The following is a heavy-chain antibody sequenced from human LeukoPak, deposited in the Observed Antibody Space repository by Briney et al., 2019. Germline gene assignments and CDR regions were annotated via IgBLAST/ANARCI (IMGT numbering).Heavy chain of an antibody. Sequence: GGSLRLSCAASGFTVSSNYMSWVRQAPGKGLEWVSVIYSGGSTYYADSVKGRFTISRDNSKNTLYLQMNSLRAEDTAVYYCATEEGFGELMYYYGMDGGGQGTTVTVS. J-gene: IGHJ6*02. CDR1: GFTVSSNY. D-gene: IGHD3-10*01. V-gene: IGHV3-66*01. CDR2: IYSGGST. CDR3: ATEEGFGELMYYYGMDG.